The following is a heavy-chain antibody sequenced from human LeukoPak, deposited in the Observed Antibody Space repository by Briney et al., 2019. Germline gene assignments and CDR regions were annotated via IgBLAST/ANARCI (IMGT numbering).Heavy chain of an antibody. CDR3: ARVRFSSGWYIAFDI. Sequence: GASVKVSCKSSGYTFTSYYIHWVRQAPGQGLEWMGIINPSGGSTTYAQKFQGRVTMTRDASTSTAYMEASSLRSEDTAVYYCARVRFSSGWYIAFDIWGQGTMVTVSS. CDR2: INPSGGST. J-gene: IGHJ3*02. CDR1: GYTFTSYY. V-gene: IGHV1-46*01. D-gene: IGHD6-19*01.